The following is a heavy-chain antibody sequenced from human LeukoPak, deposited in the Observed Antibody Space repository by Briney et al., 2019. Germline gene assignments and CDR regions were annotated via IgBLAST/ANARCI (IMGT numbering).Heavy chain of an antibody. CDR1: GFTFSSNW. CDR3: ARGFRTMVRGVKY. Sequence: QPGGSLRLSCAASGFTFSSNWMHWVRQAPGKGLVWVSRINSDGSSTTYADSVKGRFTISRDNSKNTLYLQMNSLRAEDTAVYYCARGFRTMVRGVKYWGQGTLVTVSS. D-gene: IGHD3-10*01. J-gene: IGHJ4*02. V-gene: IGHV3-74*01. CDR2: INSDGSST.